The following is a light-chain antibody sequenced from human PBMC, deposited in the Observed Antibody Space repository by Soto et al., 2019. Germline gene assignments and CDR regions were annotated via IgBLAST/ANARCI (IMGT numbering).Light chain of an antibody. CDR2: EVS. CDR3: SSYTSSSTLV. CDR1: SSDVGGYNY. V-gene: IGLV2-14*01. J-gene: IGLJ1*01. Sequence: QSALTQPASVSGSPVQSITISCTGTSSDVGGYNYVSWYQQHPGKAPKLMIYEVSNRPSGVSNRFSGSKSGNKASLTISGLHAEDEADYYCSSYTSSSTLVFGTGTKLTVL.